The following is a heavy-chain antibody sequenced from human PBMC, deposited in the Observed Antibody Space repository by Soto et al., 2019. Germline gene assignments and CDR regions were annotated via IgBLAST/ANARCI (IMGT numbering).Heavy chain of an antibody. Sequence: SETLSLTCTVSGGSISSSSYYWGWIRQPPGKGLEWIGSIYYSGSTYYNPSLKSRVTISVDTSKNQFSLKLSSVTAADTAVYYCARHRSDFWSGYNLSWFDPWGQGTQVTVSS. D-gene: IGHD3-3*01. CDR1: GGSISSSSYY. V-gene: IGHV4-39*01. CDR3: ARHRSDFWSGYNLSWFDP. J-gene: IGHJ5*02. CDR2: IYYSGST.